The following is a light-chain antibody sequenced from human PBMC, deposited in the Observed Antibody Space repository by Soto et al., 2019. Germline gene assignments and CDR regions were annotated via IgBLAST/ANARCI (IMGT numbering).Light chain of an antibody. CDR1: QSVSSNH. J-gene: IGKJ5*01. CDR2: GGS. V-gene: IGKV3D-20*02. CDR3: QQRSNWLSIT. Sequence: DILLTQSPCPLSLSPGERATLYCRASQSVSSNHLAWYQQKPGQAPRLLIYGGSSRATGIPVRFSGSGSETDFTLTITRLEHEDFAVYYCQQRSNWLSITFGQGTRLEIK.